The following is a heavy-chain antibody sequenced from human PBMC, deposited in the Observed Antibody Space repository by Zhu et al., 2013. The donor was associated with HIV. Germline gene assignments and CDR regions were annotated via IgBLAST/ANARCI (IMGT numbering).Heavy chain of an antibody. D-gene: IGHD6-19*01. Sequence: QVQLQQWGAGLLKPSETLSLTCAVYGGSFSGYYWSWIRQPPGKGLEWIGEINHSGSTNYNPSLKSRVTISVDTSKNQFSLKPSSVTAADTAVYYCARGGIAVVDYWGQGTLVTVSS. CDR3: ARGGIAVVDY. V-gene: IGHV4-34*01. CDR2: INHSGST. CDR1: GGSFSGYY. J-gene: IGHJ4*02.